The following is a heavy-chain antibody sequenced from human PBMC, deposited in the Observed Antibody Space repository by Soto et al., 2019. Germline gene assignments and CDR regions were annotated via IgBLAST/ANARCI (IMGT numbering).Heavy chain of an antibody. Sequence: TSETLSLTCTVSGGSITNYYWSWIRQAPGKGLEWIGYIYYSGSTNYNPSLKSRVTISVDTSKNQFSLNLNSVTAADTAVYYCARHSSTTRGWFDPWGQGTLVTVSS. V-gene: IGHV4-59*01. CDR1: GGSITNYY. CDR2: IYYSGST. D-gene: IGHD2-2*01. J-gene: IGHJ5*02. CDR3: ARHSSTTRGWFDP.